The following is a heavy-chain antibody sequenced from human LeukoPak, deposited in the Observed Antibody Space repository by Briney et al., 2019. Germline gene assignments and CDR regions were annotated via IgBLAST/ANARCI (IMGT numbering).Heavy chain of an antibody. V-gene: IGHV3-21*01. Sequence: GGSLRLSCAGSGFSFSSYGMHWVRQAPGKGLEWVSSISSSSSYIYYADSVKGRFTISRDNAKNSLYLQMNSLRAEDTAVYYCARVRYDGSGYYSIFDYWGQGTLVTVSS. CDR2: ISSSSSYI. J-gene: IGHJ4*02. CDR3: ARVRYDGSGYYSIFDY. CDR1: GFSFSSYG. D-gene: IGHD3-22*01.